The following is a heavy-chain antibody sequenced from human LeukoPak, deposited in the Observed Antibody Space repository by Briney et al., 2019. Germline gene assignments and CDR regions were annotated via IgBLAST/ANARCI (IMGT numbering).Heavy chain of an antibody. J-gene: IGHJ4*02. CDR3: AKKRTPVAGPNYFDY. V-gene: IGHV3-23*01. Sequence: GGSLRLSCAASGFTFSNYALSWVRQAPGKGLEWVSGVSAGGDKTDYAESVKGRFTISRDNSKNTVYMQMTSVTAEDTARYYCAKKRTPVAGPNYFDYWGLGTLVTVSS. CDR1: GFTFSNYA. D-gene: IGHD6-19*01. CDR2: VSAGGDKT.